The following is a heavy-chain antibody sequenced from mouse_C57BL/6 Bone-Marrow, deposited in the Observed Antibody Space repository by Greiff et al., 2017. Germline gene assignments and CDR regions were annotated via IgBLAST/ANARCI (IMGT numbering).Heavy chain of an antibody. CDR3: ARLGGGSYYAMDY. Sequence: QVQLQQPGAELVKPGASVKLSCKASGYTFTSYWMHWVKQRPGRGLEGIGRIDPNSGGTKYNEKFKSKATLTVDKPSSTAYMQLSSLTSEDSAVYYCARLGGGSYYAMDYWGQGTSVTVSS. J-gene: IGHJ4*01. D-gene: IGHD4-1*01. V-gene: IGHV1-72*01. CDR2: IDPNSGGT. CDR1: GYTFTSYW.